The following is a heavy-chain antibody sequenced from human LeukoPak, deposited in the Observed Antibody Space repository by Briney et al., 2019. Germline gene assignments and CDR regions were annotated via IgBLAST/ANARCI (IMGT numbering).Heavy chain of an antibody. CDR3: ARHRFGSGILTDY. Sequence: PGGSLRLSCAASGFTFDNYGMNWVRQAPGKGLEWVSGITWNGDNTDYADSVKGRFTISRDNAKNSLYLQLNSLRAEDTAVYYCARHRFGSGILTDYWGQGTLVTVSS. CDR2: ITWNGDNT. CDR1: GFTFDNYG. V-gene: IGHV3-20*04. D-gene: IGHD3-10*01. J-gene: IGHJ4*02.